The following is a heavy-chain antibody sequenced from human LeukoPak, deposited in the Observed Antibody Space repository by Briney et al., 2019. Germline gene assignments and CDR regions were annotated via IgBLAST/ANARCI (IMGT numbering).Heavy chain of an antibody. CDR1: GYSISSSNW. Sequence: SETLSLTCADSGYSISSSNWWGWIRQPPGKGLEWIGYIYYSGSTNYNPSLKSRVTISVDTSKNQFSLKLSSVTAADTAVYYCARDLTGTTYVDYWGQGTLVTVSS. CDR2: IYYSGST. D-gene: IGHD1-7*01. V-gene: IGHV4-28*03. CDR3: ARDLTGTTYVDY. J-gene: IGHJ4*02.